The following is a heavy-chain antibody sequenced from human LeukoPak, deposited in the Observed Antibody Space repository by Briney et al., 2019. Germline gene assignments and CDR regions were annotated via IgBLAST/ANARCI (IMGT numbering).Heavy chain of an antibody. D-gene: IGHD1-26*01. CDR3: ARIRGGGSAWTKDAFDI. V-gene: IGHV2-70*11. J-gene: IGHJ3*02. CDR1: GFSLSTTGIC. Sequence: SGPTLVNPTQTLALTCTFSGFSLSTTGICVSWIRQPPGKALEWLARIDWDDDKYYSTSLKTRLTISKDTSKNQVVLTMTNMDPVDTATYYCARIRGGGSAWTKDAFDIWGQGTMVTVSS. CDR2: IDWDDDK.